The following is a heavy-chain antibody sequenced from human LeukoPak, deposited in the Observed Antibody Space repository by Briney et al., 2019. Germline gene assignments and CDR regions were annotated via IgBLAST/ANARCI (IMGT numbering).Heavy chain of an antibody. J-gene: IGHJ1*01. CDR3: ARSRIAAAGIPYFQH. D-gene: IGHD6-13*01. Sequence: SETLSLTCTVSGGSISSYYWSWIRQPPGKGLEWIGYIYYSGSTNYNPSLKSRVTISVDTSKNQFSLKLSSVTAADTAVYYCARSRIAAAGIPYFQHWGQGTLVTVSS. V-gene: IGHV4-59*01. CDR2: IYYSGST. CDR1: GGSISSYY.